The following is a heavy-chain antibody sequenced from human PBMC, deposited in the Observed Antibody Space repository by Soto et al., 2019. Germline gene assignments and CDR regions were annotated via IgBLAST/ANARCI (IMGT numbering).Heavy chain of an antibody. CDR3: ARGGIYFFVSGMDV. Sequence: QVQLVQSGAEVKKPGASVKVSCKASGYTFTSYPMHWVRQAPGQRLEWMGWINAGNGNTKYSQKFQGRVTITRDTSASTAYMELSSLRSEDSALYHCARGGIYFFVSGMDVWGQGTTVTVSS. D-gene: IGHD1-26*01. CDR1: GYTFTSYP. V-gene: IGHV1-3*01. J-gene: IGHJ6*02. CDR2: INAGNGNT.